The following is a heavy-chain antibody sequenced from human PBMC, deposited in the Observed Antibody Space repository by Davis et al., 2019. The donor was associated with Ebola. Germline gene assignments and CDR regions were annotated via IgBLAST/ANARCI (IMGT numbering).Heavy chain of an antibody. CDR3: ARQGTTIGWYFDL. V-gene: IGHV4-34*01. CDR2: INHSGST. J-gene: IGHJ2*01. Sequence: MPSETLSLTCAVYGGSFSGYYWSWIRQPPGKGLEWIGEINHSGSTNYNPSLKSRVTISVDTSKNQFSLKLSSVTAADTAVYYCARQGTTIGWYFDLWGRGTLVTVSS. CDR1: GGSFSGYY. D-gene: IGHD5-12*01.